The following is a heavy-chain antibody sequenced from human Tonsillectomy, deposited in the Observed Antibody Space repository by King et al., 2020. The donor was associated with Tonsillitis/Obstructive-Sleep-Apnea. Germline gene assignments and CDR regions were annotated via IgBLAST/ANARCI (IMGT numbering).Heavy chain of an antibody. J-gene: IGHJ4*02. D-gene: IGHD3-22*01. V-gene: IGHV1-18*01. CDR2: ISPYNGDT. CDR3: ARDSMSHYYDSSAYYTFDY. Sequence: QLVQSGAEVKKPGASVKVSCKASGYTFTSYGISWVRQAPGQGLEWMGWISPYNGDTNYAQKLQDRVTMTTGTSTSTAYMELRSLRCDDTAVYYCARDSMSHYYDSSAYYTFDYWGQGTLVTVSS. CDR1: GYTFTSYG.